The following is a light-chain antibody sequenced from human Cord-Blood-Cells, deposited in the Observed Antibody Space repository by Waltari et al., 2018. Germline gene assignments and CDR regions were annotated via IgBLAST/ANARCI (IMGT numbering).Light chain of an antibody. CDR1: QSVSSN. CDR3: QQYNNWPPWT. CDR2: GAT. Sequence: EIVMPQSPATLSGSQGERATLSCRASQSVSSNLAWYQQKPGQAPRLLIYGATTRATGIPARFSGSGSGTEFTLTISSLQSEDFAVYYCQQYNNWPPWTFGQGTKVEIK. V-gene: IGKV3-15*01. J-gene: IGKJ1*01.